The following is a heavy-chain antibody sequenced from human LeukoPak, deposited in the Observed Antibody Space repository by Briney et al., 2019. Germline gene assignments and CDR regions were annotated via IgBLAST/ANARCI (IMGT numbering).Heavy chain of an antibody. CDR3: ARVTSGWEPDAFDI. Sequence: QPGRSLRLSCAASGFTFSSYAMHWVRQAPGKGLEWVAVISYDGSNKYYADSVKGRFTISRDNSKNTLYLQMNSLRAEDTAVYYCARVTSGWEPDAFDIWGQGTMVTVSS. CDR1: GFTFSSYA. D-gene: IGHD6-19*01. CDR2: ISYDGSNK. J-gene: IGHJ3*02. V-gene: IGHV3-30-3*01.